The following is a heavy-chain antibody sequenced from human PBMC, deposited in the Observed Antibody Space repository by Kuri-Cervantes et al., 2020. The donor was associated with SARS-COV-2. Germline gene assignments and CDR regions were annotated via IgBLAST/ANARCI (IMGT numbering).Heavy chain of an antibody. V-gene: IGHV3-7*03. CDR1: GFIFSSYW. Sequence: GGSLRLSCAASGFIFSSYWMSWVRQVPGKGLEWVANIKQRGNEKYYVDSVKGRFTISRDNAQNSLYLEMNSLRGEDTAVYYCARESRYVYGEFDFWGQGTLATVSS. CDR3: ARESRYVYGEFDF. CDR2: IKQRGNEK. D-gene: IGHD5-18*01. J-gene: IGHJ4*02.